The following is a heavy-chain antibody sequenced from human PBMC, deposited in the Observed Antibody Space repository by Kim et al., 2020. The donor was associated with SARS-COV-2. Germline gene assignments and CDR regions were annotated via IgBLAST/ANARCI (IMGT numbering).Heavy chain of an antibody. CDR1: GYSFTSYW. CDR3: ARIYCSSTSCLYGMDV. V-gene: IGHV5-10-1*01. D-gene: IGHD2-2*01. Sequence: GESLKISCKGSGYSFTSYWISWVRQMPGKGLEWMGRIDPSDSYTNYSPSFQGHVTISADKSISTAYLQWSSLKASDTAMYYCARIYCSSTSCLYGMDVWGQGTTVTVSS. CDR2: IDPSDSYT. J-gene: IGHJ6*02.